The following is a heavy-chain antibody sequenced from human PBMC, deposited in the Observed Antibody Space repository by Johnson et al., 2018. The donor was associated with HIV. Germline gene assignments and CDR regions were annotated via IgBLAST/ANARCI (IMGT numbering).Heavy chain of an antibody. CDR1: GFMFSSYA. V-gene: IGHV3-33*03. Sequence: QMQLVESGGGVVQPGRSLRLSCAASGFMFSSYALAWVRQAPGKGLEWVAIIWHDGSNDYYADSVKGRFTISRDNSKNTLYLQMNSLRAEDTAVYYCAKGGPDAFDIWGQGTMVTVSS. CDR3: AKGGPDAFDI. D-gene: IGHD1-26*01. J-gene: IGHJ3*02. CDR2: IWHDGSND.